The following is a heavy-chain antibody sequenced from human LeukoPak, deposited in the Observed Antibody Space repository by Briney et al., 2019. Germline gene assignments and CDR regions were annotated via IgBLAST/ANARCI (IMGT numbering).Heavy chain of an antibody. V-gene: IGHV3-48*01. CDR2: ISSSSSTI. CDR1: GFTFSSYS. D-gene: IGHD5-24*01. J-gene: IGHJ4*02. Sequence: PGGSLRLSCAASGFTFSSYSMNWVRQAPGKGLEWVSYISSSSSTIYYADSVKGRFTISRDSSKNTLYLQMNSLRAEDTAVYYCAKGVWMATRASADYWGQGTLVTVSS. CDR3: AKGVWMATRASADY.